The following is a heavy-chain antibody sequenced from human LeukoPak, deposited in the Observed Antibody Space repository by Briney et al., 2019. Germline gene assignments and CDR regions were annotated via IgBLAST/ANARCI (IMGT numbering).Heavy chain of an antibody. D-gene: IGHD4-17*01. Sequence: PSETLSLTCAVSGYSISSGYYWGWIRQPPGKGLERIGSIYFSGSTYYNPSLKSRVTISVDTSKNQFSLKLSSVTAADTAVYYCARGGLRYSLSSWFDPWGQGTLVTVSS. J-gene: IGHJ5*02. V-gene: IGHV4-38-2*01. CDR3: ARGGLRYSLSSWFDP. CDR1: GYSISSGYY. CDR2: IYFSGST.